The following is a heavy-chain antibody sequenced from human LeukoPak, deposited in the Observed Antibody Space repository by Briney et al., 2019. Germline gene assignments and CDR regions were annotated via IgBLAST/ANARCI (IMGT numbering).Heavy chain of an antibody. Sequence: GGSLRLSCAASGFTFSGYNLNWVRQAPGKGLEWVSSISSSSTYIYYADSVKGRFTISRDNAKNSLYLQMNSLRAENTAVYFCARVGQSDSSAHPWYFDLWGRGTLVTVS. J-gene: IGHJ2*01. CDR3: ARVGQSDSSAHPWYFDL. D-gene: IGHD3-22*01. CDR1: GFTFSGYN. V-gene: IGHV3-21*01. CDR2: ISSSSTYI.